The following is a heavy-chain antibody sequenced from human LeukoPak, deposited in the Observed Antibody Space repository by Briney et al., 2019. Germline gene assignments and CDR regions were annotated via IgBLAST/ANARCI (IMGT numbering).Heavy chain of an antibody. Sequence: SETLSLTCTVSGGSFSGFYWSWIRQPPGKGLEWIGYIYYSGSTNYNPSLKSRVTISVDTSKNQFSLKLSSVTAADTAVYYCARHTVAGGFDYWGQGTLVTVSS. J-gene: IGHJ4*02. V-gene: IGHV4-59*08. CDR2: IYYSGST. CDR3: ARHTVAGGFDY. CDR1: GGSFSGFY. D-gene: IGHD6-19*01.